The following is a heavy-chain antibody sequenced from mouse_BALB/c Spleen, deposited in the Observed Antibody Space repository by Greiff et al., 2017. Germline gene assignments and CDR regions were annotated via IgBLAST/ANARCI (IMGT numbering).Heavy chain of an antibody. CDR1: GFSLTSYD. CDR2: IWTGGGT. Sequence: VKLMESGPGLVAPSQSLSITCTVSGFSLTSYDISWIRQPPGKGLEWLGVIWTGGGTNYNSAFMSRLSISKDNSKSQVFLKMNSLQTDDTAIYYCVRVDGFFDYWGQGTTLTVSS. J-gene: IGHJ2*01. CDR3: VRVDGFFDY. D-gene: IGHD2-3*01. V-gene: IGHV2-9-2*01.